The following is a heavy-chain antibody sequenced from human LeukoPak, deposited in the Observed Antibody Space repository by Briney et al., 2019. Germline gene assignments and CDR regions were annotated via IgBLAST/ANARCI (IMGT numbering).Heavy chain of an antibody. CDR1: VYTFTIYG. D-gene: IGHD3-9*01. Sequence: ASVKVFCKASVYTFTIYGIIWVRQAPGQGLEWMGWISAYNGNTNYAQKLQGRVTMTTATSTSTAYMEMKSLRSDDTAVYYCARRDDWDSYTRGQGTLVTVSS. CDR2: ISAYNGNT. J-gene: IGHJ4*02. V-gene: IGHV1-18*01. CDR3: ARRDDWDSYT.